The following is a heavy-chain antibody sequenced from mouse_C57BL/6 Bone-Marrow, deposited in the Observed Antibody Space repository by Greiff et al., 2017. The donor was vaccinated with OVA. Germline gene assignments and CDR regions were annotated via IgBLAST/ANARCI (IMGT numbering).Heavy chain of an antibody. D-gene: IGHD1-1*01. Sequence: QVQLKQPGAELVKPGASVKLSCKASGYTFTSYGMHWVKQRPGQGLEWIGMIHPNSGSTNYNEKFKSKATLPVDKSSSTAYMQLSSLPSEVAAVYFCARYGSSMYYGVWGTGATVSFAS. CDR2: IHPNSGST. CDR1: GYTFTSYG. V-gene: IGHV1-64*01. J-gene: IGHJ1*03. CDR3: ARYGSSMYYGV.